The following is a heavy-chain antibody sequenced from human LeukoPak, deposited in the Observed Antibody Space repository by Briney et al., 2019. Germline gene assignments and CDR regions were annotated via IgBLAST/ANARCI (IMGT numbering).Heavy chain of an antibody. Sequence: PGGSLRLSCAAPGFTFSSYGMHWGRQAPGGGREWGAYIGYDGRKKYYSESVKGRFTISRDNSKNTVHLQMNSLRAADTALYFCARDLGGIYYIAYWGQGTLVTVSS. CDR2: IGYDGRKK. CDR3: ARDLGGIYYIAY. D-gene: IGHD2-15*01. CDR1: GFTFSSYG. V-gene: IGHV3-30*02. J-gene: IGHJ4*02.